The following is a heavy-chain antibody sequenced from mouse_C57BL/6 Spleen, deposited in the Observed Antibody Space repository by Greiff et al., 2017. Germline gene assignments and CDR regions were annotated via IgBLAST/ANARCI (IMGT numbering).Heavy chain of an antibody. CDR3: TRTNSNYLFAD. J-gene: IGHJ3*01. CDR2: IDPETGGT. Sequence: QVQLQQSGAELVRPGASVTLSCKASGSTFTDYEMHWVKQTPVHGLEWIGAIDPETGGTAYKQKFKGKAILTADKSSSTAYMELRSLTSEDSAVYYCTRTNSNYLFADWGQGTLVTVSA. CDR1: GSTFTDYE. D-gene: IGHD2-5*01. V-gene: IGHV1-15*01.